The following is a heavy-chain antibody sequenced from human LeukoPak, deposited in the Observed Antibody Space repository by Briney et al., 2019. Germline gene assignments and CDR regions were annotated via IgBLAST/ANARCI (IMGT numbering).Heavy chain of an antibody. Sequence: SQTLSLTCTVSGGSISSGGYYWSWIRQPPGKGLEWIGYIYHSGSTYYNPSLKSRVTISVDTSKNHFSLKLRSVTAADTAVYYCAREGDYSGYDYVIAYWGQGTLVAVS. V-gene: IGHV4-30-2*01. J-gene: IGHJ4*02. CDR2: IYHSGST. D-gene: IGHD5-12*01. CDR1: GGSISSGGYY. CDR3: AREGDYSGYDYVIAY.